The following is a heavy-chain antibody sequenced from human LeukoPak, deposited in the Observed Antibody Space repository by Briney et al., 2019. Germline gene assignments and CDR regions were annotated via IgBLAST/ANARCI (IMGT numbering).Heavy chain of an antibody. CDR3: ARDLWSASGTRGLDV. Sequence: GSLRLSCAVSGFTFSSYWMSWVRQPPGRGLGWIGEIHHSGNTHHMSSLKSRVTISLDKSKNQFSLKLTSVTAADTAVYYCARDLWSASGTRGLDVWGHGTTVIVSS. CDR2: IHHSGNT. D-gene: IGHD6-13*01. V-gene: IGHV4-4*02. CDR1: GFTFSSYW. J-gene: IGHJ6*02.